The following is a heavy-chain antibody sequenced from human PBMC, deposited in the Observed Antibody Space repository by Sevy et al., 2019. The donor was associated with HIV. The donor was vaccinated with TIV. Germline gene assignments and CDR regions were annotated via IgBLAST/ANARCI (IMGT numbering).Heavy chain of an antibody. D-gene: IGHD1-7*01. J-gene: IGHJ4*02. CDR2: ISGSGGST. CDR1: GFTFSSYA. Sequence: GGSLRLSCAASGFTFSSYAMSWVRQAPGKGLEWVSAISGSGGSTYYVDSVKGRLTISRDNSRNTLFLQMNSLRAEDMAVYYCAKDLTGTTGIWDYWGQGTLVTVSS. V-gene: IGHV3-23*01. CDR3: AKDLTGTTGIWDY.